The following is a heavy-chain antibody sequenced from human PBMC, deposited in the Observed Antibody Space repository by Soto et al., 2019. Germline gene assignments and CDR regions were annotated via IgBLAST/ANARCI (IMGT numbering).Heavy chain of an antibody. V-gene: IGHV4-59*11. CDR2: IYHSGTT. CDR1: GGSISGHY. Sequence: QVQLQESGPGLVKPSETLSLTCTVSGGSISGHYWSWIRQPPGKGLEWIGCIYHSGTTNYNPSLKSRVPRSKDTSKNHSSLKLSSVTAADTAVYYCARDVGLPLYDSSGRKLYYYYGMDVWGQGTTVTVSS. D-gene: IGHD3-22*01. J-gene: IGHJ6*02. CDR3: ARDVGLPLYDSSGRKLYYYYGMDV.